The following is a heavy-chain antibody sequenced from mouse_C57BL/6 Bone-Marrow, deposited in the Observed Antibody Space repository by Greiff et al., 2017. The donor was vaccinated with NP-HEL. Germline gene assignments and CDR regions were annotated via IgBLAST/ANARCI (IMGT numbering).Heavy chain of an antibody. Sequence: QVHVKQPGAELVKPGASVKMSCKASGYTFTSYWITWVKQRPGQGLEWIGDIYPGSGSTNYNEKFKSKATLTVDTSSSTAYMQLSSLTSEDSAVYYCASYYYGSSYGAMDYWGQGTSVTVSS. V-gene: IGHV1-55*01. D-gene: IGHD1-1*01. CDR3: ASYYYGSSYGAMDY. CDR1: GYTFTSYW. CDR2: IYPGSGST. J-gene: IGHJ4*01.